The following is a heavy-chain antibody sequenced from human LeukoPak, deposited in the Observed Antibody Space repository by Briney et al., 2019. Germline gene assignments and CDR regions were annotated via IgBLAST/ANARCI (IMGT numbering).Heavy chain of an antibody. CDR3: AKRVVVGSTPPKGWFDP. Sequence: PSETLSLTCTVSGGSISSSSYYWGWIRQPPGKGLEWIGSIYYSGSTYYNPSLKSRVTISVDTSKNQFSLKPSSVTAADTAVYYCAKRVVVGSTPPKGWFDPWGQGTLVTVSS. J-gene: IGHJ5*02. V-gene: IGHV4-39*01. CDR2: IYYSGST. D-gene: IGHD2-15*01. CDR1: GGSISSSSYY.